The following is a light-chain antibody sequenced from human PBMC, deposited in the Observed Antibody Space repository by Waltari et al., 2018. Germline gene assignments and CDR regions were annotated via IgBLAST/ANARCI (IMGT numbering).Light chain of an antibody. V-gene: IGKV1-5*03. CDR2: KAS. Sequence: DIQMTQSPSTQSASVGDRIIITCRASQSISYWLAWYQQKPGKAPNLLISKASTLQSEVPSRFSGSGSGTEFTLTINSLQPDDSATYYCQQYNSYSFLSFGGGTKVEIK. CDR1: QSISYW. CDR3: QQYNSYSFLS. J-gene: IGKJ4*01.